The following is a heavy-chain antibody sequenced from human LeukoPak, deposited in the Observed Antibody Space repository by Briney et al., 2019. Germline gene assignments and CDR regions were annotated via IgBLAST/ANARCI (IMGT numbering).Heavy chain of an antibody. CDR3: ARLCRITIFGVVTQHFDY. CDR2: INHSGST. Sequence: SETLSLTCAVYGGSFSGYYWSLIRQPPGKGLEWIGEINHSGSTNYNPSLKSRVTISVDTSKNQFSLKLSSVTAADTAVYYCARLCRITIFGVVTQHFDYWGQGTLVTVSS. J-gene: IGHJ4*02. CDR1: GGSFSGYY. V-gene: IGHV4-34*01. D-gene: IGHD3-3*01.